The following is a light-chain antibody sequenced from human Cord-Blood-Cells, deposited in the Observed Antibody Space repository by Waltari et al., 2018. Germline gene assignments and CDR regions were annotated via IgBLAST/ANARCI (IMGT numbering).Light chain of an antibody. V-gene: IGKV3-20*01. CDR3: QQYGSSRWT. CDR1: QRVSSSY. Sequence: DIVLSQSLGPLSLSPGERAPLPCRARQRVSSSYLACYQQKPAQAPRLLLYGASSRATGIPDRFSGSGSGTDFTLTISRLEPEDSAVYYCQQYGSSRWTFGQGTKVEIK. J-gene: IGKJ1*01. CDR2: GAS.